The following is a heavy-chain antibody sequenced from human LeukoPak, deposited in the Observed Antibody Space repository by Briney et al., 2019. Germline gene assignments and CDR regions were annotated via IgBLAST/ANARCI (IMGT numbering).Heavy chain of an antibody. D-gene: IGHD3-22*01. CDR3: ARGPYSYDSSGAFDI. CDR2: IYTSGST. Sequence: PSETLSLTCTVSGGSISSDYSYWNWIRQPAGKGLEWIGRIYTSGSTNYNPSLKSRVTISVDTSKSQFSLKLSSVTAADTAVYFCARGPYSYDSSGAFDIWGQGTMVTVSS. V-gene: IGHV4-61*02. J-gene: IGHJ3*02. CDR1: GGSISSDYSY.